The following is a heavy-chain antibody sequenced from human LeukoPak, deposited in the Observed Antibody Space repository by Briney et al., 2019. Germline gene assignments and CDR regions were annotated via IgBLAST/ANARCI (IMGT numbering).Heavy chain of an antibody. V-gene: IGHV1-8*01. Sequence: ASVKVSCKASGYTFTSYDINWVRQATGQGLEWMGWMNPNSGNTGYAQKFQGRVTMTRNTSISTAYMELSSLRSEDTAVYYCARHLGSGPYGGSYDAFDIWGQGTMVTVSS. J-gene: IGHJ3*02. D-gene: IGHD4-23*01. CDR2: MNPNSGNT. CDR3: ARHLGSGPYGGSYDAFDI. CDR1: GYTFTSYD.